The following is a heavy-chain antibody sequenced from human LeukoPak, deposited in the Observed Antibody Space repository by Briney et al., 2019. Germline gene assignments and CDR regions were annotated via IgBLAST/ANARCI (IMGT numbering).Heavy chain of an antibody. J-gene: IGHJ4*02. CDR1: GYSISSGYY. V-gene: IGHV4-38-2*02. Sequence: SETLSLTCTVSGYSISSGYYCGWIRQPPGKGLEWIGSVYHSGSTYYNPSLKSRFTISTDKSKNQFSRKLTSVTAADTAVYYCGSQREWSLTEYHFDYWGQGTLVTVSS. CDR2: VYHSGST. CDR3: GSQREWSLTEYHFDY. D-gene: IGHD3-3*01.